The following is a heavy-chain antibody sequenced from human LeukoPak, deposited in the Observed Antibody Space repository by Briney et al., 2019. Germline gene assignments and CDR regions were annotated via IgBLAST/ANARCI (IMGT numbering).Heavy chain of an antibody. V-gene: IGHV3-66*01. CDR2: IYSGGST. Sequence: GGSLRLSCAASGFTVSSNYMSWVRQAPGKGLEWVSVIYSGGSTYYADSVKGRFTIARDNSKNTLYLQMNNLRAEDTAVYYCARDYSSGHPEGYFDLWGRGTLVTVSS. CDR1: GFTVSSNY. J-gene: IGHJ2*01. D-gene: IGHD6-19*01. CDR3: ARDYSSGHPEGYFDL.